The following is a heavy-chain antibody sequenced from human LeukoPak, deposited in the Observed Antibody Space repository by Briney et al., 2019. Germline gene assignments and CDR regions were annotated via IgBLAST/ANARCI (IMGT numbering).Heavy chain of an antibody. CDR1: GFTFSSYW. CDR3: ASPGTIFGVVPDY. V-gene: IGHV3-21*01. D-gene: IGHD3-3*01. J-gene: IGHJ4*02. Sequence: GGSLRLSCAASGFTFSSYWMSWVRQAPGKGLEWVSSISSSSSYIYYADSVKGRFTISRDNAKNSLYLQMNSLRAEDTAVYYCASPGTIFGVVPDYWGQGTLVTVSS. CDR2: ISSSSSYI.